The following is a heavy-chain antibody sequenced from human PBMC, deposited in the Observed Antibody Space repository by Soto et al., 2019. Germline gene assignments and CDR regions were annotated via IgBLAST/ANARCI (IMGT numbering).Heavy chain of an antibody. V-gene: IGHV4-30-4*01. Sequence: SETLSLTCTVSGGSISSGDSYWSWIRQSPGKGLEWIGYTYHSGSPYYNPSLESRVTISVDPSKNQFSLKLNSVTAADTAVYYCAREGAASYSYYYGTDVWGQGTTVTVSS. J-gene: IGHJ6*02. CDR1: GGSISSGDSY. D-gene: IGHD3-16*01. CDR2: TYHSGSP. CDR3: AREGAASYSYYYGTDV.